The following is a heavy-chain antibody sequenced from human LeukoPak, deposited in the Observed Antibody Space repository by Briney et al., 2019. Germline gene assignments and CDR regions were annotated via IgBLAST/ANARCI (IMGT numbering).Heavy chain of an antibody. J-gene: IGHJ4*02. D-gene: IGHD3-22*01. V-gene: IGHV3-21*01. CDR1: GFTFSDYW. CDR3: VRLRRNNDRSGYYYYYDY. CDR2: ISVRSNYR. Sequence: PGGSLRLSCAASGFTFSDYWMHWVRQAPGKGLEWVSSISVRSNYRYYADSVRGRFTISRDDARDSLFLQMNSLRAEDTAVYFCVRLRRNNDRSGYYYYYDYWGQGTLVTVSS.